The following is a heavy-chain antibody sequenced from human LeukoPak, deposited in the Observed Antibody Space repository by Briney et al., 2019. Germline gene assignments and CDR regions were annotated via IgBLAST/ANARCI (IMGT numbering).Heavy chain of an antibody. Sequence: GGSLRLSCAASGFTFCHHWRSWVRQAPGEGLEWVANIKQDGSEEYYVDSVKGRFTISRDNAKNSLYLQMNSLRAEDTSVYYCARDRPYYYFDYWGQGTLVTVSS. J-gene: IGHJ4*02. D-gene: IGHD2-21*01. V-gene: IGHV3-7*04. CDR1: GFTFCHHW. CDR3: ARDRPYYYFDY. CDR2: IKQDGSEE.